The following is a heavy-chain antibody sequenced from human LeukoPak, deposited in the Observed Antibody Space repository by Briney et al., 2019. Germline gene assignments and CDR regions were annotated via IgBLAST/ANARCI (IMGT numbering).Heavy chain of an antibody. CDR1: GDSITSGAFY. CDR2: VYYSGST. D-gene: IGHD4/OR15-4a*01. V-gene: IGHV4-39*01. CDR3: ARRDYAAWFDP. Sequence: SETLSLTCNVSGDSITSGAFYWAWIRQSPGKGLEWIGNVYYSGSTQYNPSHRGRVSISMDKTKNQFSLNLNSVSVTDTAIYYCARRDYAAWFDPWGQGTLVTVSS. J-gene: IGHJ5*02.